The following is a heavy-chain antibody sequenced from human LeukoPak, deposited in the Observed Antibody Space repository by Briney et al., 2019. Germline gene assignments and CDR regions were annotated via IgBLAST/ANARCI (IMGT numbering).Heavy chain of an antibody. J-gene: IGHJ4*02. Sequence: GGSLRLSCAASGFTFSSYSMNWVRQAPGKGLEWVSAISGSGGSTYYADSVKGRFTISRDNSKNTLYLQMNSLRAEDTAVYYCAKSGYSYGYPDWGQGTLVTVSS. CDR3: AKSGYSYGYPD. CDR2: ISGSGGST. D-gene: IGHD5-18*01. V-gene: IGHV3-23*01. CDR1: GFTFSSYS.